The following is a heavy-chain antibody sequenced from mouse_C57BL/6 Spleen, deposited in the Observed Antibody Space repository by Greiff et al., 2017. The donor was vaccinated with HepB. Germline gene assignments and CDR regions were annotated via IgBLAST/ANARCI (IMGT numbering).Heavy chain of an antibody. CDR2: IDPSDSYT. Sequence: QVQLQQPGAELVRPGTSVKLSCKASGYTFTSYWMHWVKQRPGQGLEWIGVIDPSDSYTNYNQKFKGKATLTVDTSSSTAYMQLSSLTSEDSAVYYCALYDFFDYWGQGTTLTVSS. J-gene: IGHJ2*01. CDR3: ALYDFFDY. D-gene: IGHD2-3*01. V-gene: IGHV1-59*01. CDR1: GYTFTSYW.